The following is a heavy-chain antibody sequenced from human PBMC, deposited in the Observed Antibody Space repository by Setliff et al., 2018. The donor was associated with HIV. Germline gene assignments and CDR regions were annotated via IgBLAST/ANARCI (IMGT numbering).Heavy chain of an antibody. J-gene: IGHJ3*02. CDR3: ARNPCSGGSCPDAFDI. CDR2: IYYSGST. Sequence: PSETLSLTCTVSGGSISSGDYYWSWIRQPPGKGLEWIGNIYYSGSTNYNPSLKSRVTISVDTSKNQFSLKLSSVTAADTAVYYCARNPCSGGSCPDAFDIWGQGTMVTVSS. D-gene: IGHD2-15*01. V-gene: IGHV4-61*08. CDR1: GGSISSGDYY.